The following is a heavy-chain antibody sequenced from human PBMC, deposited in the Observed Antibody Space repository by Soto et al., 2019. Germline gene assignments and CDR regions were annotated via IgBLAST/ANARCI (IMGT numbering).Heavy chain of an antibody. J-gene: IGHJ4*02. Sequence: ASVKVSCKASGYTFTDYDINWVRQASGQGLEYMGWMSPESGNTGYAPQFQGRVTMTRNTSISTAYMDLSSLRSEDTAVYYCEVTTGYWGQGTKVTVSS. D-gene: IGHD2-21*02. CDR3: EVTTGY. V-gene: IGHV1-8*01. CDR1: GYTFTDYD. CDR2: MSPESGNT.